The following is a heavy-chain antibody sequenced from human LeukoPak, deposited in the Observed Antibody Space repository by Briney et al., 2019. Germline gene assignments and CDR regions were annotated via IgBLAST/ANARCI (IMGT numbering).Heavy chain of an antibody. CDR3: ANPPVAGTAFYYGY. V-gene: IGHV3-23*01. CDR1: GFTFSSYA. D-gene: IGHD6-19*01. CDR2: ISGSGGST. Sequence: QPGGALRLSCAASGFTFSSYAMSWVRQAPGKGLEWVSAISGSGGSTYYADSVKGRFTISRDNSKNTLYLQMNSLRAEDTAVYYCANPPVAGTAFYYGYWGQGTLVTVSS. J-gene: IGHJ4*02.